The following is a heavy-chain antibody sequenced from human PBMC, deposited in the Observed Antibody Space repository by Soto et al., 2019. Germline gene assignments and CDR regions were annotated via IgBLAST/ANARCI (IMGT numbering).Heavy chain of an antibody. D-gene: IGHD2-2*01. J-gene: IGHJ4*02. CDR3: ARVGIGYCSSTSCSGPNWNDGLGILY. V-gene: IGHV1-46*01. CDR1: GYTFTSYY. Sequence: ASVKVSCKASGYTFTSYYMHWVRQAPGQGLEWMGIINPSGGSTSYAQKFQGRVTMTRDTSTSTVYMELSSLRSEDTAVYYCARVGIGYCSSTSCSGPNWNDGLGILYWGQGTLVTVSS. CDR2: INPSGGST.